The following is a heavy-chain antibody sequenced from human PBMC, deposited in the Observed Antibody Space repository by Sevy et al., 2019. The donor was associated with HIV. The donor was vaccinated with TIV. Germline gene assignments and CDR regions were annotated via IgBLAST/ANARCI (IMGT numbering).Heavy chain of an antibody. V-gene: IGHV1-69*13. CDR3: ARPDFWSGYYQDYYYYGMDV. CDR2: IIPIFGTA. CDR1: GGTFSSYA. J-gene: IGHJ6*02. D-gene: IGHD3-3*01. Sequence: ASVKVSCKASGGTFSSYAISWVRQAPGQGLEWMGGIIPIFGTANYAQEFQGRVTITADESTSTAYMELSSLRSEDTAVYYCARPDFWSGYYQDYYYYGMDVWGQGTTVTVSS.